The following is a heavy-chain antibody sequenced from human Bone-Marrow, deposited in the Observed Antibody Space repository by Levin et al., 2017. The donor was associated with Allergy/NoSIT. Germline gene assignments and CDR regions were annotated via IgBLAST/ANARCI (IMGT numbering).Heavy chain of an antibody. CDR3: ARDGGGSYLTAFYYAMDV. CDR1: GFAFNSFS. J-gene: IGHJ6*02. D-gene: IGHD1-26*01. V-gene: IGHV3-48*01. CDR2: ISSASSTI. Sequence: GGSLRLSCVGSGFAFNSFSLNWVRQAPGKGLEWLASISSASSTINYADSVKGRITISRDNAKMSLFLQINSLRPEDTAVYYCARDGGGSYLTAFYYAMDVWGPGTTVTVSS.